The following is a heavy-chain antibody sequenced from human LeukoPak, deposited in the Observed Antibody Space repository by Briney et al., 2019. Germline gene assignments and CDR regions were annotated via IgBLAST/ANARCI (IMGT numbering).Heavy chain of an antibody. Sequence: SVKVSCKASGGTFSSYAISWVRQAPGRGLEWMGRIIPILGIANYAQKFQGRVAITADKSTSTAYMELSSLRSEDTAVYYCARPYGSGSLDYWGQGTLVTVSS. J-gene: IGHJ4*02. CDR2: IIPILGIA. CDR1: GGTFSSYA. CDR3: ARPYGSGSLDY. V-gene: IGHV1-69*04. D-gene: IGHD3-10*01.